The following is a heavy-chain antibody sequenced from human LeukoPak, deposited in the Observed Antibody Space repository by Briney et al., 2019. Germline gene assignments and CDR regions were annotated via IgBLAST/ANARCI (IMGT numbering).Heavy chain of an antibody. J-gene: IGHJ4*02. Sequence: GGPLRLSCAASGFTFSSYAMSWVRQAPGKGLEWVSAISGSGGSTYYADSVKGRFTISRDNSKNTLYLQMNSLRAEDTAVYYCAKDMRFDWTPYYFDYWGQGTLVTVSS. V-gene: IGHV3-23*01. CDR2: ISGSGGST. CDR3: AKDMRFDWTPYYFDY. D-gene: IGHD3-9*01. CDR1: GFTFSSYA.